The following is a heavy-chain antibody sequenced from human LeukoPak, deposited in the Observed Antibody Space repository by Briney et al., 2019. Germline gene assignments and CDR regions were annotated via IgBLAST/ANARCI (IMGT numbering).Heavy chain of an antibody. D-gene: IGHD3-3*01. V-gene: IGHV3-30*04. CDR3: ARVSRYYDFWSGVFDY. CDR2: ISYDGSNK. Sequence: GGSLRLSCAASGFTFSSYAMHWVRQAPGKGLEWVAVISYDGSNKYYADSVKGRFTISRDNSKNTLYLQMNSLRAEDTAVYYCARVSRYYDFWSGVFDYWGQGTLVTVSS. CDR1: GFTFSSYA. J-gene: IGHJ4*02.